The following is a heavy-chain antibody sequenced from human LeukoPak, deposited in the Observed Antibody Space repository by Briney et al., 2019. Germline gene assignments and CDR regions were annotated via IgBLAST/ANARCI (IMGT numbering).Heavy chain of an antibody. D-gene: IGHD3-3*01. CDR3: ARIGSPGVAYYGMDV. J-gene: IGHJ6*02. Sequence: PGGSLRLSCAASGFTVGNTYMSWVRQAPGKGLEWVSVIHDGGTTYYAASVEGRFTIARDNSRNTLSLQMNSLTTEDTAVYYCARIGSPGVAYYGMDVWGQGTTVTV. CDR2: IHDGGTT. V-gene: IGHV3-66*02. CDR1: GFTVGNTY.